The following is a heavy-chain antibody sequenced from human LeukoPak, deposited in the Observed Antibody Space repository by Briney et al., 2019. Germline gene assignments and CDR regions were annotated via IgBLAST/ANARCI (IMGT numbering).Heavy chain of an antibody. D-gene: IGHD1-1*01. Sequence: GGSLRLSCAASGFTFSSYSMDWVRQAPGKGLEWVSYISSSSSTIYYADSVKGRFTISRDNSKNTLYLQMNSLRAEDTAVYYCARLTPWNYFDYWGQGTLVTVSS. CDR3: ARLTPWNYFDY. V-gene: IGHV3-48*01. J-gene: IGHJ4*02. CDR2: ISSSSSTI. CDR1: GFTFSSYS.